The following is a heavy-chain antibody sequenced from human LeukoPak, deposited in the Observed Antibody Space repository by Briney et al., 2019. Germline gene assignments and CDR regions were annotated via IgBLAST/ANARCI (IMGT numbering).Heavy chain of an antibody. J-gene: IGHJ4*02. D-gene: IGHD3-22*01. Sequence: PGGSLRLSCIASGFTFGDYAMSWFRQAPGKGLEWVGFIRRKAYGGTTEYAASVKGRFTISRDDSKSNAYLQMNSLKTEDTAVYYCTRSYYYDSSDYYSYWGQGTLVTVSS. CDR2: IRRKAYGGTT. CDR3: TRSYYYDSSDYYSY. CDR1: GFTFGDYA. V-gene: IGHV3-49*03.